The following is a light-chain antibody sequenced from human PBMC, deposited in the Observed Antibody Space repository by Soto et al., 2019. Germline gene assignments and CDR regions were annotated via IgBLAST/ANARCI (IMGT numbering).Light chain of an antibody. CDR1: QSVSSN. V-gene: IGKV3-15*01. J-gene: IGKJ1*01. CDR3: HQDNDWRPWT. CDR2: GAS. Sequence: EIVMTQSPATLSVSPGERATLSCRASQSVSSNLAWYQQKPGQAPRLLIYGASTRATNIPARFSGSESGTVFNLTISSLQSEGVAVNYWHQDNDWRPWTFGQGTKVVIK.